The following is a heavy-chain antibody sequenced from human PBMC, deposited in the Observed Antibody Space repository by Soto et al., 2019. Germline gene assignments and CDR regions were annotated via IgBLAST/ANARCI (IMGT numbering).Heavy chain of an antibody. D-gene: IGHD3-22*01. J-gene: IGHJ4*02. CDR1: GGSISSGGYY. V-gene: IGHV4-31*03. CDR2: INYSGST. Sequence: SETLSLTCTVSGGSISSGGYYWSWIRQHPGKGLEWIGYINYSGSTNYNSSLKSRITISRDTSKNQFSLKLSSVTAADTAVYYCASNYYNSKVYGFWGQGTLVTVSS. CDR3: ASNYYNSKVYGF.